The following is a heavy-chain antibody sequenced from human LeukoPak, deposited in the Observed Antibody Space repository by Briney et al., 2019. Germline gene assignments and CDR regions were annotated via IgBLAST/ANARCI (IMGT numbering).Heavy chain of an antibody. V-gene: IGHV4-59*01. CDR3: ARVVIPGIAAAGYFDL. D-gene: IGHD6-13*01. J-gene: IGHJ2*01. CDR2: IYYSGST. Sequence: SETLSLTCTVSGGSISSYYWSWIRQPPGKGLEWSGYIYYSGSTNYNPPLKSRVTISVDTSKNQFSLKLSSVTAADTAVYYCARVVIPGIAAAGYFDLWGRGTLVTVSS. CDR1: GGSISSYY.